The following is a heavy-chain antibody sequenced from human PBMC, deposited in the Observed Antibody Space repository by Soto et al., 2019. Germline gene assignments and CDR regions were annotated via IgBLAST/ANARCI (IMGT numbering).Heavy chain of an antibody. V-gene: IGHV3-33*01. CDR3: GRVSGRYHIDY. CDR2: IWYDGTKQ. Sequence: QVQLVESGGGVVQPGRSLRLSCSASGFTFGSYGLHWVRQAPGKGLEWVAVIWYDGTKQYKEDSVKGRFPIFRDNSKKKLFLEMNNLRAEETALLYWGRVSGRYHIDYWGQGTLVTVSS. CDR1: GFTFGSYG. D-gene: IGHD2-2*01. J-gene: IGHJ4*02.